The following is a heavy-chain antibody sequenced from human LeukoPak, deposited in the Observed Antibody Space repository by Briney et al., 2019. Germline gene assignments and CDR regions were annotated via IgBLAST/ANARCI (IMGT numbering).Heavy chain of an antibody. CDR2: ISGSAGST. CDR3: AKASKTYPYYFDY. Sequence: GGSLRLSCAASGFTFSSYGMSWVRQAPGKGLEWVSTISGSAGSTYYADSVKDRFTISRDNSKNTLYLQMNSLRAEDTAVYYCAKASKTYPYYFDYWGQGTLVTVSS. CDR1: GFTFSSYG. V-gene: IGHV3-23*01. J-gene: IGHJ4*02.